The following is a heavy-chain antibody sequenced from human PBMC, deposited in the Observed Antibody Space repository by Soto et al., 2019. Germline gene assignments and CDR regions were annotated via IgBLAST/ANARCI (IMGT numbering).Heavy chain of an antibody. D-gene: IGHD3-22*01. CDR1: GHTFNSYG. CDR2: ISAYNGKT. Sequence: QVPLVQSGAEVKKPGASVKVSCEASGHTFNSYGITWVRQAPGQGLEWIGWISAYNGKTNYAQNLQGRVTMTTDTSTSTAHMELRSLIFDDTAVYFCARRPRDRAPDFWGQGTLVTVSS. J-gene: IGHJ4*02. CDR3: ARRPRDRAPDF. V-gene: IGHV1-18*01.